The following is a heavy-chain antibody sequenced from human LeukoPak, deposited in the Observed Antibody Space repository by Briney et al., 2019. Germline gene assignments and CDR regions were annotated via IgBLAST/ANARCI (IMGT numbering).Heavy chain of an antibody. CDR1: GGTFSSSA. J-gene: IGHJ5*02. V-gene: IGHV1-69*05. CDR3: ATILYYYDSSGNPGYSFDP. D-gene: IGHD3-22*01. Sequence: ASVKVSCKASGGTFSSSAISWVRQAPGQGLEWMGEIIPIFGTANYAQKFQGRVTITTDESTSTAYMELSSLRSEDTAVYYCATILYYYDSSGNPGYSFDPWGQGTLVTVSS. CDR2: IIPIFGTA.